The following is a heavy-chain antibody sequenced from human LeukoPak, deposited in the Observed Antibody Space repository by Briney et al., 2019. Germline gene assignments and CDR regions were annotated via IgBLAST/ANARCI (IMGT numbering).Heavy chain of an antibody. CDR2: ISGSGGNT. CDR1: GFTFSRYA. J-gene: IGHJ4*02. D-gene: IGHD6-6*01. Sequence: GGSLRLSCAASGFTFSRYAMNWVRQAPGKGLEWVSRISGSGGNTYHADSVKGRFTISRDNSKNTLYLQMNSLRAKDTAVYYCASRDLSSSQPFDYWGQGTLVTVSS. V-gene: IGHV3-23*01. CDR3: ASRDLSSSQPFDY.